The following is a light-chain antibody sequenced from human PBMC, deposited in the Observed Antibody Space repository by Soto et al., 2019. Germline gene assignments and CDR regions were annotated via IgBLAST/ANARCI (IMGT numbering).Light chain of an antibody. Sequence: DIQLTQSPSFLSASVGDRVTITCRASQGISSYLAWYQQKPGKAPKLLIHAASTLQSGVPSRFSGSGSGTEFTLTISSLQPEDFATYYCQQLNSYPRWTFGQGTKVDI. CDR1: QGISSY. V-gene: IGKV1-9*01. CDR3: QQLNSYPRWT. J-gene: IGKJ1*01. CDR2: AAS.